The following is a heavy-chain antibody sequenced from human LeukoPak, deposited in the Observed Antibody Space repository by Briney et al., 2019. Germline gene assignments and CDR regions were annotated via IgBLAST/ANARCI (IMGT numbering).Heavy chain of an antibody. D-gene: IGHD5-24*01. V-gene: IGHV4-61*08. CDR3: ARGGDGYSPRLDC. CDR2: IYYSGST. Sequence: SETLSLTCAVSGGSVSSSGDYWTWLRQPPGRGLEWIGSIYYSGSTNYNPSLKSRVTISVDTSKNQFSLRLSSVTAADTAVYYCARGGDGYSPRLDCWGQGTLVTVSS. CDR1: GGSVSSSGDY. J-gene: IGHJ4*02.